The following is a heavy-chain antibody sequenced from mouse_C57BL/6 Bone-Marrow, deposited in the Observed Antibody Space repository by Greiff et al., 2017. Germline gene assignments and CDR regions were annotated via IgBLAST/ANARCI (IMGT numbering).Heavy chain of an antibody. J-gene: IGHJ2*01. CDR2: FDPENGGT. CDR1: GFNIKDDY. CDR3: TLYYCSSYPYLDY. Sequence: EVQLQQSGAELVRPGASVKLSCTASGFNIKDDYMHWVKQRPEQGLEWIGWFDPENGGTEYASKFQGKATITADKSSNTAYLQLSSLTSEDTAVYYCTLYYCSSYPYLDYWGQGTTLTVSS. D-gene: IGHD1-1*01. V-gene: IGHV14-4*01.